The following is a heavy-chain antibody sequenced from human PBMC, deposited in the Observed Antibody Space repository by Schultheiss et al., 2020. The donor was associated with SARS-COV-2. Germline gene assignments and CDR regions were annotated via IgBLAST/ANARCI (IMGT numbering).Heavy chain of an antibody. Sequence: GESLKISCAASGFTFSDYYMSWIRQAPGKGLEWVSYISSSGSTIYYADSVKGRFTISRDNAKNSLYLQMNSLRAEDTAVYYCAREAIVVVPAAMASDYYYYYMDVWGKGTTVTVSS. CDR3: AREAIVVVPAAMASDYYYYYMDV. D-gene: IGHD2-2*01. V-gene: IGHV3-11*01. CDR2: ISSSGSTI. CDR1: GFTFSDYY. J-gene: IGHJ6*03.